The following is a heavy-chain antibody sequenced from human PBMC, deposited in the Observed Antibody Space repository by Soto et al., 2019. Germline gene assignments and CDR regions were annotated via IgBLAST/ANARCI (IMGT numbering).Heavy chain of an antibody. CDR1: GYSFTSYG. D-gene: IGHD6-25*01. V-gene: IGHV5-10-1*01. CDR2: IDPSDSYT. J-gene: IGHJ4*02. CDR3: TRDKALNNAAIGMAY. Sequence: PGEPLKISWKGSGYSFTSYGVSWVRQMPGKGLEWMGRIDPSDSYTNYSPSFQGHVTISADKSATTAYMELNSLTPEDTAVYFCTRDKALNNAAIGMAYWGQGTLVTVSS.